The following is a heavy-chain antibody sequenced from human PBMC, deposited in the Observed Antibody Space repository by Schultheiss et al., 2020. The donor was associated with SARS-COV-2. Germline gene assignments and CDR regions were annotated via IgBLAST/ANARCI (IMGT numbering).Heavy chain of an antibody. D-gene: IGHD4-11*01. CDR2: IGTAGDT. V-gene: IGHV3-13*01. CDR1: GFTFSSYD. Sequence: GGSLRLSCAASGFTFSSYDMHWVRQATGKGLEWVSAIGTAGDTYYPGSVKGRFTISRENAKNTLYLQMNSLRAEDTAVYYCARDLDYSNYPYYYYGMDVWGQGTTVTVSS. CDR3: ARDLDYSNYPYYYYGMDV. J-gene: IGHJ6*02.